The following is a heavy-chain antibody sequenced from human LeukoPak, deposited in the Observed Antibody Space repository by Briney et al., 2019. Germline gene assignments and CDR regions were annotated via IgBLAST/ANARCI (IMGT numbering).Heavy chain of an antibody. Sequence: SETLSLTCTVSGGSISSYYWSWIRQPPGKGLEWIGEINHSGSTNYNPSLKSRVTISVDTSKNQFSLKLSSVTAADTAVYYCARGPSGWYNYWGQGTLVTVSS. J-gene: IGHJ4*02. CDR1: GGSISSYY. CDR3: ARGPSGWYNY. CDR2: INHSGST. V-gene: IGHV4-34*01. D-gene: IGHD6-19*01.